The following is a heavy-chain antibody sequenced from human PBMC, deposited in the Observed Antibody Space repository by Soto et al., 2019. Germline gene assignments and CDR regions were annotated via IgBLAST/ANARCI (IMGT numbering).Heavy chain of an antibody. CDR3: ARGYCRGGSCPDFDY. V-gene: IGHV1-69*13. J-gene: IGHJ4*02. CDR1: GGTFSSYA. Sequence: SVKVSCKASGGTFSSYAISWVRQAPGQGLEWMGGIIPIFGTANYAQKFQGRVTITADESTSTAYMELSSLRSEDTAVYYCARGYCRGGSCPDFDYWGQGTLVTVSS. D-gene: IGHD2-15*01. CDR2: IIPIFGTA.